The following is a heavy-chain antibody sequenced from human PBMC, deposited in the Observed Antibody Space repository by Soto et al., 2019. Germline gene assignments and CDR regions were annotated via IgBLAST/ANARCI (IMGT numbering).Heavy chain of an antibody. CDR3: ARDDYSTLIY. J-gene: IGHJ4*02. D-gene: IGHD4-4*01. Sequence: ASVKVSCKASGYTFTNHGLSWVRQAPGQGLEWMGWISAYNGNTNYAQKLQGRVSMTTDSSTSTAFMELRSLRSDDTAVYFCARDDYSTLIYWGQGTLVTVSS. CDR2: ISAYNGNT. CDR1: GYTFTNHG. V-gene: IGHV1-18*01.